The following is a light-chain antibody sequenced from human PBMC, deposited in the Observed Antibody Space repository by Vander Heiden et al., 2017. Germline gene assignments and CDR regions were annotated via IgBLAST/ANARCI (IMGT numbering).Light chain of an antibody. J-gene: IGKJ1*01. CDR3: QQSDSTPRT. V-gene: IGKV1-39*01. CDR1: QNIFSY. Sequence: DIQMTQSPSSLSASVGDRVTITCRASQNIFSYLNWYQQKPGKAHKLLIYAASSLLSGAPSRFRGSGSGTDFTLTISSLQPEDFATYFCQQSDSTPRTFGQGTKVDIK. CDR2: AAS.